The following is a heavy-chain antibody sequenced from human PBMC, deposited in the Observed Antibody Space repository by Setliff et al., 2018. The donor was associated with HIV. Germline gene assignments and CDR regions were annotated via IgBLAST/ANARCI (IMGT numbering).Heavy chain of an antibody. CDR1: GGSISGGGYY. J-gene: IGHJ5*02. D-gene: IGHD2-8*01. CDR3: SRSGDCTKASCPKARFDP. V-gene: IGHV4-31*03. Sequence: SETLSLTCTVSGGSISGGGYYWNWNRQYPGSGLDWIGYIYYSGTGYYKPSLRRRVTKSVDTSMNQFSLTLNSVTAEDTPLYYCSRSGDCTKASCPKARFDPLGPGILVTVSS. CDR2: IYYSGTG.